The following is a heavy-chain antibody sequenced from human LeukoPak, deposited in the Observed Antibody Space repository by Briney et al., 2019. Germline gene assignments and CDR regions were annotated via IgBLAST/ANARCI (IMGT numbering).Heavy chain of an antibody. CDR2: INNDGSST. Sequence: GGSLRLSCAASGFTFSTYWMHWVRQAPGKGLVWVSRINNDGSSTSYADSVKGRFTILRDNAKNTLYLQMNSLRAEDTAVYYCTLTKGYSSSLSLDYWGQGTLVTVSS. J-gene: IGHJ4*02. CDR1: GFTFSTYW. D-gene: IGHD6-6*01. CDR3: TLTKGYSSSLSLDY. V-gene: IGHV3-74*01.